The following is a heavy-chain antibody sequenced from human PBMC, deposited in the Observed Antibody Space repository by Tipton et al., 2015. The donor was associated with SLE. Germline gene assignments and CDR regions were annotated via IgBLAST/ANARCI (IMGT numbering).Heavy chain of an antibody. V-gene: IGHV4-30-2*01. CDR2: FFHSGST. Sequence: WSWIRQPPGKGLEWLGYFFHSGSTYYNPSLKGRVTLTADRSKNQFSLKLTSVTAADTAVYYCARDSCGSATCYYFDYWGKGTTVTVSS. J-gene: IGHJ4*03. CDR3: ARDSCGSATCYYFDY. D-gene: IGHD2-2*01.